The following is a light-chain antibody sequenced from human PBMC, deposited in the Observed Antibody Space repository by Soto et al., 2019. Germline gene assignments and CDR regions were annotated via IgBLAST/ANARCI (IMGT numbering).Light chain of an antibody. J-gene: IGKJ1*01. Sequence: EIVMTQSPATLSVSPGERATLSCRASQSVSSNLAWYQQKPGQAPRLLIYGASTRATGIPARFSGSGSGTDFTLTISSLQSEDFGLYYCQQYNKRPLTFGQGTKVDI. V-gene: IGKV3-15*01. CDR2: GAS. CDR3: QQYNKRPLT. CDR1: QSVSSN.